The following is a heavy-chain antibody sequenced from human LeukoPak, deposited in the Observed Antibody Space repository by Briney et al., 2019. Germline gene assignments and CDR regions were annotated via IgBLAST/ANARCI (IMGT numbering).Heavy chain of an antibody. CDR2: IYPGDSDS. D-gene: IGHD5-18*01. J-gene: IGHJ4*02. CDR1: GYSFTSYW. CDR3: ARDQPIGYSYGYPFDN. Sequence: GESLKISCEGSGYSFTSYWIAWVRQMPGKGLEWMGLIYPGDSDSRYSPSFQGQVTISVDKSISTAYLQWSSLQASDTAIYYCARDQPIGYSYGYPFDNWGQGALVTVSS. V-gene: IGHV5-51*01.